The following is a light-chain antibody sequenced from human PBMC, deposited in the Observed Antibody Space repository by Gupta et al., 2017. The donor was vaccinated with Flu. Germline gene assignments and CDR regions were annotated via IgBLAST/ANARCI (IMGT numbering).Light chain of an antibody. V-gene: IGLV2-14*01. CDR2: EVT. CDR3: SSYTSSSALGV. CDR1: SSDVGSYND. J-gene: IGLJ3*02. Sequence: QSALTQPASVSGSPGQSITISCTGTSSDVGSYNDVSWYQQHPGKAPKLLIYEVTNRPLGVSNRFSASKSGNTASLTISGLLAEDEAVYCCSSYTSSSALGVFGGGTKLTVL.